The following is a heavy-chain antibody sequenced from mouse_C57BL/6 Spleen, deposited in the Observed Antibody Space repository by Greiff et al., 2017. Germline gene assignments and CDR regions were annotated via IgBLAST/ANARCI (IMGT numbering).Heavy chain of an antibody. J-gene: IGHJ1*03. Sequence: QVQLQQSGAELVKPGASVKMSCKASGYTFTSYWITWVKQRPGQGLEWIGDIYPGSGSTNYNEKFKSKATLTVDTSSSTAYMQLSSLTSEDSAVYYCARSGDGYLYFDVWGTGTTVTVSS. V-gene: IGHV1-55*01. CDR1: GYTFTSYW. D-gene: IGHD2-3*01. CDR3: ARSGDGYLYFDV. CDR2: IYPGSGST.